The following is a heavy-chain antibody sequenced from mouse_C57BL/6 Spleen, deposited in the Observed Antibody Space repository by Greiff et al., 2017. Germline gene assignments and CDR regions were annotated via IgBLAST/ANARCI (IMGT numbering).Heavy chain of an antibody. CDR2: IYPGDGDT. J-gene: IGHJ4*01. CDR3: ARSWSKDAMDY. D-gene: IGHD2-5*01. CDR1: GYAFSSYW. V-gene: IGHV1-80*01. Sequence: QVQLQQSGAELVKPGASVKISCKASGYAFSSYWMNWVKQRPGKGLEWIGQIYPGDGDTNYNGEFKGKATLTADKSSSTAYMQLSSLTSEDSAVYFCARSWSKDAMDYWGQGTSVTVSS.